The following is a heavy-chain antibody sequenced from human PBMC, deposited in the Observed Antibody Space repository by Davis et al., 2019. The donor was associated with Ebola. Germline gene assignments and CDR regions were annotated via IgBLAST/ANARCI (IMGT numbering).Heavy chain of an antibody. CDR1: GGSISSSSYY. CDR2: IYYSGST. Sequence: SETLSLTCTVSGGSISSSSYYWGWIRQPPGKGLEWIGYIYYSGSTNYNPSLKSRVTISIDTSKNQFSLRLSSVTAADTAVYYCARGMGFGGVIVIGAFDIWGQGTMVTVSS. CDR3: ARGMGFGGVIVIGAFDI. V-gene: IGHV4-61*05. J-gene: IGHJ3*02. D-gene: IGHD3-16*02.